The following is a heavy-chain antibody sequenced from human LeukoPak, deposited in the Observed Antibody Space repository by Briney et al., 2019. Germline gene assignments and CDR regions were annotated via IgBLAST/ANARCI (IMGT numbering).Heavy chain of an antibody. D-gene: IGHD2-21*01. CDR1: GFTFTNNH. Sequence: GTSLRLSCAASGFTFTNNHIHWVRQAPGQGLEWVGVMWADGSTEQTVDAVKGRFTISRDNAKNSLYLQMNSLRGEDTAVYYCASAGAGLDYWGQGTLVTVSS. J-gene: IGHJ4*02. V-gene: IGHV3-33*03. CDR2: MWADGSTE. CDR3: ASAGAGLDY.